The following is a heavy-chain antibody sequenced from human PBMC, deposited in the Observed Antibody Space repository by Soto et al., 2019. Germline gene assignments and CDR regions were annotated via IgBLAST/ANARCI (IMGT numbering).Heavy chain of an antibody. CDR2: IIPIFGTA. V-gene: IGHV1-69*13. Sequence: ASVKVSCKASGGTFSSYAISWVRQAPGQGLEWMGGIIPIFGTANYAQKFQGRVTITADESTSTAYMELSSLGSEDTAVYYCAHQDTAMVLPPLKDPETVYYYYYYGMDVWGQGTTVTVSS. CDR1: GGTFSSYA. CDR3: AHQDTAMVLPPLKDPETVYYYYYYGMDV. J-gene: IGHJ6*02. D-gene: IGHD5-18*01.